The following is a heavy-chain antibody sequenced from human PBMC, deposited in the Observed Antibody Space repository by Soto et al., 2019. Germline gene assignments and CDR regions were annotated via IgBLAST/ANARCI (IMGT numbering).Heavy chain of an antibody. V-gene: IGHV3-15*07. Sequence: EVQLLESGGGLVEPGGYLRLSCAASGCTFTNAWVNWVRQAPGKGLEWVGRFKKKTDGGTTAYPAPVQGRFTISRDDSERTAYLQMSGLKTEDTVVYFCTTGGGTGCYHSFDIWGQGTMVTVSS. CDR2: FKKKTDGGTT. CDR1: GCTFTNAW. D-gene: IGHD3-10*01. J-gene: IGHJ3*02. CDR3: TTGGGTGCYHSFDI.